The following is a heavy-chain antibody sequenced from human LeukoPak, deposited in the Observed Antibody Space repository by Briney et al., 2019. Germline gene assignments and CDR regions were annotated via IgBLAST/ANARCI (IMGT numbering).Heavy chain of an antibody. D-gene: IGHD3-10*01. J-gene: IGHJ2*01. CDR3: ARGNVVRHWYFDL. CDR2: ISSNGDNT. CDR1: GFTFSTYV. Sequence: GGSLRLSCSVSGFTFSTYVMHWVRQAPGKGLEYVSAISSNGDNTYYADSVKGRFTISRDNSKNTLFLQMNSLRTEDTAVYFCARGNVVRHWYFDLWGRGTLVTVSS. V-gene: IGHV3-64*04.